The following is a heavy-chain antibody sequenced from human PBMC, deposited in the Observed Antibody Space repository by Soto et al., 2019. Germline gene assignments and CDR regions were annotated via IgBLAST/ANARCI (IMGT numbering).Heavy chain of an antibody. D-gene: IGHD7-27*01. J-gene: IGHJ5*02. CDR2: IIPILGIA. CDR3: ARMPEMSGVSYWFDP. V-gene: IGHV1-69*02. Sequence: KKFRASVKVSCKASGGTFSSYTISWVRQAPGQGLEWMGRIIPILGIANYAQKFQGRVTITADKSTSTAYMELSSLRSEDTAVYYCARMPEMSGVSYWFDPWGQGTLVTVSS. CDR1: GGTFSSYT.